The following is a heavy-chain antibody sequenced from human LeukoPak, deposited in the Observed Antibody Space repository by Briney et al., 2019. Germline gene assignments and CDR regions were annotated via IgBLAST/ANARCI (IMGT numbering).Heavy chain of an antibody. CDR2: IFYSGST. CDR1: GGSISSSSYF. CDR3: ARGRMAGNTGHSFDI. D-gene: IGHD6-19*01. Sequence: SETLSLTCTVSGGSISSSSYFWGWIRQPPGQGLEWIGSIFYSGSTYSNPSLKSRVIASVDTSKNQFSLKLSSVTAADTAVYYCARGRMAGNTGHSFDIWGPGALVTVSP. V-gene: IGHV4-39*07. J-gene: IGHJ4*02.